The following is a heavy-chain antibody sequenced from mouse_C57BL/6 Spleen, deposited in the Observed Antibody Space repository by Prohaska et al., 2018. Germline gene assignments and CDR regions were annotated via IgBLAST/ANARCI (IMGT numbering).Heavy chain of an antibody. D-gene: IGHD1-1*01. Sequence: EVQLLETGGGLVQPGGSRGLSCEGSGFTFSGFWMSWVRQTPGKTLEWIGDINSDGSGINYAPSIKDRCTIFRDNDKSTLYLQMSNVRSEDTATYFCMRYGSSYWYFDVWGTGTTVTVSS. CDR3: MRYGSSYWYFDV. CDR2: INSDGSGI. CDR1: GFTFSGFW. J-gene: IGHJ1*03. V-gene: IGHV11-2*01.